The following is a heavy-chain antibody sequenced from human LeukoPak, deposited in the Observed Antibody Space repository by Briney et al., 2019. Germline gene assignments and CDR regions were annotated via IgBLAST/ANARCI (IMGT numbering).Heavy chain of an antibody. Sequence: GSLRLSCAASGFTFSSYWMSWVRQAPGKGLEWVANIKQDGSEKYYVDSVKGRFTISRDNAKNSLYLQMISLRAEDTAVYYCARFGSGSYHYYYGMDVWGQGTTVTVSS. J-gene: IGHJ6*02. CDR3: ARFGSGSYHYYYGMDV. D-gene: IGHD3-10*01. CDR2: IKQDGSEK. V-gene: IGHV3-7*01. CDR1: GFTFSSYW.